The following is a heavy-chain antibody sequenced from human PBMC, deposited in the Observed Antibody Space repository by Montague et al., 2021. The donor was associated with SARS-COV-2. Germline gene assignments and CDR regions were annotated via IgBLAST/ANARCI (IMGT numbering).Heavy chain of an antibody. CDR1: GGSISNYY. J-gene: IGHJ3*02. V-gene: IGHV4-59*08. Sequence: SETLSLTCTVSGGSISNYYWSWIRQPPGKGLEWIGYIYYSGSTYYNPSLKSRVTISVDTSKNQFSLKLSSVTAADTAVYYCASPTHYYDSSGSDAFDIWGQGTMVTVSS. CDR3: ASPTHYYDSSGSDAFDI. CDR2: IYYSGST. D-gene: IGHD3-22*01.